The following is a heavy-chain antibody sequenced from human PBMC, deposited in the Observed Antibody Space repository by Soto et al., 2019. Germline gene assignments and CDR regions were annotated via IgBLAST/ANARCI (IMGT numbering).Heavy chain of an antibody. D-gene: IGHD6-6*01. CDR3: ARAKQIGQYYFDS. Sequence: ASVKVSCKASGDTFTSNHMHCVRQAPGQGLEWMGIINPSDGSTFYLDNFQGRVTMTRDTSTSTLYMELSSLRSGDTAVYYCARAKQIGQYYFDSWGQGTLVTVSS. CDR1: GDTFTSNH. CDR2: INPSDGST. J-gene: IGHJ4*02. V-gene: IGHV1-46*01.